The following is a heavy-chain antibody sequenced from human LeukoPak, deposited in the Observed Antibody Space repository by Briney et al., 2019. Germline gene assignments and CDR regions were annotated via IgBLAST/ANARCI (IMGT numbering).Heavy chain of an antibody. CDR1: GFTFSSYS. CDR3: ARGMGELSLDDAFDI. D-gene: IGHD3-16*02. Sequence: GGSLRLSCAASGFTFSSYSMNWVRQAPGKGLEWVSSISSSSSYIYYADSVKGRFTISRDNAKNSLYLQMNSLRAEDTAVYYCARGMGELSLDDAFDIWGQGTMVTVSS. J-gene: IGHJ3*02. V-gene: IGHV3-21*01. CDR2: ISSSSSYI.